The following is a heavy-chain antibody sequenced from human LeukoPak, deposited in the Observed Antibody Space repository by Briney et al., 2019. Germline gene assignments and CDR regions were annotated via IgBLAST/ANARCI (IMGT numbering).Heavy chain of an antibody. CDR3: AKSRLSGINDAFDI. CDR2: ISGSAVTT. J-gene: IGHJ3*02. Sequence: GGSLRLSCAASGLTFINFGMTWVRQAPGKGLEWVSAISGSAVTTFYADSVKGRFTISRDNSKNTLYLQMNSLRAEDTALYYCAKSRLSGINDAFDIWGQGTMVTVSS. D-gene: IGHD3-3*01. CDR1: GLTFINFG. V-gene: IGHV3-23*01.